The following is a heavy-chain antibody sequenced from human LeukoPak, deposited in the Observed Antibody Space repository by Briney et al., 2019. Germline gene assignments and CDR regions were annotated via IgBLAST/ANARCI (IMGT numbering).Heavy chain of an antibody. J-gene: IGHJ2*01. Sequence: SETLSLTCSVSGGSITSGTYCWSWVRQPAGKGLEWIGRIYASGSTNYNPSLKSRVTISLDTPKNQFSLKLSSVTAADTAVYYCARVEAYWYFDLWGRGTLLTVSS. CDR1: GGSITSGTYC. V-gene: IGHV4-61*02. CDR3: ARVEAYWYFDL. CDR2: IYASGST.